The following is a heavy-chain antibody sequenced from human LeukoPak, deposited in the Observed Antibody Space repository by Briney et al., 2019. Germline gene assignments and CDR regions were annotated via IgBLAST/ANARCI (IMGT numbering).Heavy chain of an antibody. D-gene: IGHD3-10*01. CDR2: IYHSRST. J-gene: IGHJ4*02. Sequence: SETLSLTCTVSGGSISTSSYYWGWIRRPPGKGLEWIGSIYHSRSTYYTTSLKSRATISADTSKNQFSLKLSSVTAADTAVYYCARHRWMEVYGSGSYYVDYWGQGTLVTVSS. CDR3: ARHRWMEVYGSGSYYVDY. V-gene: IGHV4-39*01. CDR1: GGSISTSSYY.